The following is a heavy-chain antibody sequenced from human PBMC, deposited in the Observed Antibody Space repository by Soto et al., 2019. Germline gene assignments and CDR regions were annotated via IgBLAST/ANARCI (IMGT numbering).Heavy chain of an antibody. Sequence: GESLKISCATSGFTFSNFDMHWVRQVPGKGLEWVSAIGAARDPYYLGSVKGRFTISRENAKNSVYLQMNDLRAGDSAVYYCARAYTGRLPRRADYYYAMDVWGQGTTVTVSS. CDR2: IGAARDP. CDR3: ARAYTGRLPRRADYYYAMDV. J-gene: IGHJ6*02. D-gene: IGHD2-2*02. CDR1: GFTFSNFD. V-gene: IGHV3-13*05.